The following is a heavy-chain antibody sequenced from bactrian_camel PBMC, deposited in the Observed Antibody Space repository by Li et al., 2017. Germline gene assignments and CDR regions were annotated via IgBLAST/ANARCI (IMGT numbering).Heavy chain of an antibody. J-gene: IGHJ4*01. D-gene: IGHD1*01. Sequence: HVQLVESGGGSVQAGGSLKLSCVASEDISTFFVGWFRQVPGKGREAIAIMHSPGSETYADSVTGRATISKDHAKNTVDLHMVSLKPEDTAMYYCAAEFRRRRAPRLTDVLDLAYKGRGTQVTVS. V-gene: IGHV3S53*01. CDR1: EDISTFF. CDR2: MHSPGSE.